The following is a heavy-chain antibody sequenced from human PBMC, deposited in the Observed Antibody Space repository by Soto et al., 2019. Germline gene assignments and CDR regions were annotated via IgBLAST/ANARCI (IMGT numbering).Heavy chain of an antibody. CDR1: GYSFTGYY. Sequence: SVKVSCKASGYSFTGYYIHWVRQAPGQGLEWMGYINPNSGDTRYSQDLQGRVTMTRDTSINTASMELRRLTSDDTAVYYCARDGVALGFDPWGQGTLVTVSS. CDR3: ARDGVALGFDP. D-gene: IGHD2-15*01. J-gene: IGHJ5*02. V-gene: IGHV1-2*02. CDR2: INPNSGDT.